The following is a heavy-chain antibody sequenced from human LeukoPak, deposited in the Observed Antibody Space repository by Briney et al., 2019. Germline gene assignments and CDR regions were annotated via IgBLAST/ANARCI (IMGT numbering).Heavy chain of an antibody. V-gene: IGHV4-4*07. CDR1: GGSISSYY. D-gene: IGHD4-17*01. J-gene: IGHJ2*01. CDR3: ARDLLADYGDYVLNWYFDL. Sequence: SETLSLTCTVSGGSISSYYWSWIRQPAGKGLEWIGRIDISGSTNNNPSLKRRVSMSVDTSKNQFSLNLSSVTAADTAVYYCARDLLADYGDYVLNWYFDLWGRGTLVTVSS. CDR2: IDISGST.